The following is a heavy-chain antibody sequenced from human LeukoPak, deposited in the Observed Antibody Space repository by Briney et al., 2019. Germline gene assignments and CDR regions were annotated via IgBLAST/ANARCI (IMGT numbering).Heavy chain of an antibody. CDR2: INPNSGGT. Sequence: ASVKVSCKASGYTFTGYYMHWVRQAPGQGLEWMGWINPNSGGTNYAQKFQGRVTMTRDTSISTAYMELSRLRSDDTAVYFCARAASVTSTYNWFDPWGQGTLVTVSS. CDR1: GYTFTGYY. J-gene: IGHJ5*02. V-gene: IGHV1-2*02. CDR3: ARAASVTSTYNWFDP. D-gene: IGHD4-17*01.